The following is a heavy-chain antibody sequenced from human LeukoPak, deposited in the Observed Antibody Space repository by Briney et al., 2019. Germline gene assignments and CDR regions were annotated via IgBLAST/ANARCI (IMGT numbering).Heavy chain of an antibody. CDR2: ISSDGTNK. J-gene: IGHJ5*02. CDR3: ARDRSQEFDP. Sequence: PGGSLRLSCAASRFTFRNYAMHWVRQAPGKGLEWVAVISSDGTNKDYADSVKGRFSISRDNSKNTLYLQMNRLRADDTAVYYCARDRSQEFDPWGQGTLVTVSP. V-gene: IGHV3-30*04. D-gene: IGHD3-10*01. CDR1: RFTFRNYA.